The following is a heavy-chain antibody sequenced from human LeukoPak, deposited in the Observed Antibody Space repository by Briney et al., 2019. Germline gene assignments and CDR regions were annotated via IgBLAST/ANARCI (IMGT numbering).Heavy chain of an antibody. CDR1: GGSISSGSYY. CDR3: ATYPYSSSSEEDY. D-gene: IGHD6-6*01. V-gene: IGHV4-61*02. Sequence: PSETLSLTCTVSGGSISSGSYYWSWIRQPAGKGLDWIGRIYTSGSTNYNPSLKSRVTISVDTSKNQFSLKLSSVTAADTAVYYCATYPYSSSSEEDYWGQGTLVTVSS. CDR2: IYTSGST. J-gene: IGHJ4*02.